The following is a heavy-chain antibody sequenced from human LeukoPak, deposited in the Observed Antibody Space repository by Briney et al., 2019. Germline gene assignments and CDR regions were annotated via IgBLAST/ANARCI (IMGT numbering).Heavy chain of an antibody. J-gene: IGHJ4*02. CDR3: YYYDSSGYSNFDY. V-gene: IGHV3-23*01. Sequence: GGSLRLSCAASGFTFSSYAMSWVRQAPGKGLEWVSAISGSGGSTYYADSVKGRFTISRDNSKNTLYLQMNSLRAEDTAVYYPYYYDSSGYSNFDYWGQGTLVTVSS. CDR2: ISGSGGST. D-gene: IGHD3-22*01. CDR1: GFTFSSYA.